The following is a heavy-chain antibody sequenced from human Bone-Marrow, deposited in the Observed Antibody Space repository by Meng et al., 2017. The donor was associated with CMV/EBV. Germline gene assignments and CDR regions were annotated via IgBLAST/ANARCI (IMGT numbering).Heavy chain of an antibody. J-gene: IGHJ4*02. CDR2: ISYDGSNK. V-gene: IGHV3-30*03. CDR1: GFTFSSYS. CDR3: ARGPYDYGDY. Sequence: GGSLRLSCAASGFTFSSYSMNWVRQAPGKGLEWVAVISYDGSNKYYADSVKGRFTISRDNSKNTLYLQMNSLRAEDTAVYYCARGPYDYGDYWGQGTLVTVSS. D-gene: IGHD2-2*01.